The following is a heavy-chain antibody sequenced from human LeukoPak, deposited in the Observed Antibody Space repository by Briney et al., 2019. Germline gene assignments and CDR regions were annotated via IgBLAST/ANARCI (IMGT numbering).Heavy chain of an antibody. CDR2: INHSGST. J-gene: IGHJ4*02. D-gene: IGHD4-11*01. CDR1: GGSFSGYY. Sequence: PSETLSPTCAVYGGSFSGYYWSWIRQPPGKGLEWIGEINHSGSTNYNPSLKSRVTISVDTSKNQFSLKLSSVTAADTAVYYCASASIPRYYFDYWGQGTLVTVSS. V-gene: IGHV4-34*01. CDR3: ASASIPRYYFDY.